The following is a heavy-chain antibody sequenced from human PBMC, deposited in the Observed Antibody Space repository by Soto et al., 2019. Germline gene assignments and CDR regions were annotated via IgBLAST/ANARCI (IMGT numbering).Heavy chain of an antibody. J-gene: IGHJ2*01. V-gene: IGHV3-72*01. CDR3: ARVAPVYWHFDL. Sequence: PGGSLRLSCAASGFTFSDHHMDWVRQAPGKGLEWVGRVRNKARSYTTEYAASVKGRFTVSRDDSKNSLYLQMNSLITEDTAVYYCARVAPVYWHFDLWGRGTLVTVAS. CDR1: GFTFSDHH. CDR2: VRNKARSYTT.